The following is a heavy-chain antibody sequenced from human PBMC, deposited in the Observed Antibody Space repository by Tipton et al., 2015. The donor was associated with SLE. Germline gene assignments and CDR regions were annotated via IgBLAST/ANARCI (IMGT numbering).Heavy chain of an antibody. CDR2: IYYSGST. J-gene: IGHJ6*03. V-gene: IGHV4-59*01. Sequence: LRLSCTVSGGSISSYYWSWIRQPPGKGLEWIGYIYYSGSTNYNPSLKSRVTISVGTSKNQFSLKLSSVTAADTAVYYCARVPFYYYYYMDVWGKGTTVTVSS. CDR3: ARVPFYYYYYMDV. CDR1: GGSISSYY.